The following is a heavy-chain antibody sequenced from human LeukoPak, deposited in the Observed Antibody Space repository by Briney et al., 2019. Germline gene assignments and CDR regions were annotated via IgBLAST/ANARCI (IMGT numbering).Heavy chain of an antibody. CDR1: GFTFSSYA. D-gene: IGHD4-17*01. Sequence: PGGSLRLSCAASGFTFSSYAMSWVRQAPGKGLEWVSAISGSGGSTYYADSVKGRFTISRDNSKNTLYPQMNSLRAEDTAVYYCAKDRDLMTTVTYYFDYWGQGTLVTVSS. CDR2: ISGSGGST. V-gene: IGHV3-23*01. J-gene: IGHJ4*02. CDR3: AKDRDLMTTVTYYFDY.